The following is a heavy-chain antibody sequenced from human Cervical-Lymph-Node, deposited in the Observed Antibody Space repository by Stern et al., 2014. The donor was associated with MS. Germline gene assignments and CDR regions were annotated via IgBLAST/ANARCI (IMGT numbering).Heavy chain of an antibody. CDR3: ARSTMTPPPDDALDI. V-gene: IGHV3-33*01. D-gene: IGHD3-22*01. CDR2: IWNDGSKK. CDR1: GFSFSSFG. Sequence: VQLVESGGGVVQPGRPLRLSCAASGFSFSSFGMHWVRQAPGKGLEWVAVIWNDGSKKFYADSVKGRFTISRDNSQNTLFLQMNSPRAEDTAVYYCARSTMTPPPDDALDIWGQGTMVNVSS. J-gene: IGHJ3*02.